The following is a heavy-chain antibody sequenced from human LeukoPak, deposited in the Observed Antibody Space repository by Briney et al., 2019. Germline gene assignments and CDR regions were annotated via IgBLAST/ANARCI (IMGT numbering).Heavy chain of an antibody. V-gene: IGHV1-18*01. J-gene: IGHJ4*02. CDR3: ARGGTPSYYYDSSGYFGGDY. CDR1: GYTFTSYG. CDR2: ISAYNGNT. Sequence: GASVKVSCKASGYTFTSYGISWVRQAPGQGLEWMGWISAYNGNTNYAQKLQGRVTMATDTSTSTAYMELRSLRSDDTAVYYCARGGTPSYYYDSSGYFGGDYWGQGTLVTVSS. D-gene: IGHD3-22*01.